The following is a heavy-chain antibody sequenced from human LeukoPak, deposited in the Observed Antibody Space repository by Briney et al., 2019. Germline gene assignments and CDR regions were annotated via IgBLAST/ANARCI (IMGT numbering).Heavy chain of an antibody. V-gene: IGHV1-3*01. Sequence: ASVKVSCKASGYTFTSYAMHWVRQAPGQRLEWMGWINAGNGNTKYSQKFQGRVTITRDTSAGTAYMELSSLRSEDTAVYYCAREEIVVGVADHGMDVWGQGTTVTVSS. CDR1: GYTFTSYA. D-gene: IGHD2-15*01. CDR2: INAGNGNT. J-gene: IGHJ6*02. CDR3: AREEIVVGVADHGMDV.